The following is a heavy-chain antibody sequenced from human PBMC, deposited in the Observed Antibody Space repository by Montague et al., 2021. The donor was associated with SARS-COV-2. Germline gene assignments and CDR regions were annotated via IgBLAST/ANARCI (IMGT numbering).Heavy chain of an antibody. CDR2: INHSGST. CDR1: GGSFSGYY. Sequence: SETLSLTCAASGGSFSGYYWSWIRQPPGQGLEWIGEINHSGSTNYNQTLKRRVTISVDTSKNQFSLKLSSVTAADTAVYYCARGYQLRFLDWSSWQSTFDYWGQGALVTVSS. J-gene: IGHJ4*02. CDR3: ARGYQLRFLDWSSWQSTFDY. V-gene: IGHV4-34*01. D-gene: IGHD3-3*01.